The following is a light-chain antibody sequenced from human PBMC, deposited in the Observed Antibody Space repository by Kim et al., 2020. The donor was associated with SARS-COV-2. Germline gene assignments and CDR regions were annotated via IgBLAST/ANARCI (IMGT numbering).Light chain of an antibody. V-gene: IGKV3-20*01. J-gene: IGKJ2*01. CDR2: GAS. CDR3: QQYGSSPYT. CDR1: QSVSNTY. Sequence: LYPGERATLSCRASQSVSNTYLAWYQQKPGQAPRLLIYGASSRATGIPDRFSGSGSGTDFTLTISRLEPEDFAVYYCQQYGSSPYTFGQGTKLEI.